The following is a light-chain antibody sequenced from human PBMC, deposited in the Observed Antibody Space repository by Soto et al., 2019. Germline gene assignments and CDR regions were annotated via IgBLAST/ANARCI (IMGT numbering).Light chain of an antibody. V-gene: IGLV2-8*01. Sequence: QSALTQPPSASGSPGQSVTISCTGTSSDVGGYNYVSWYQQHPGKAPKLMIYEVSKWPSGVPDRFSGSKSGNTASLTVSGLQAEDEADYYCSSYAGSKNLVFGGGTKLPVL. CDR2: EVS. J-gene: IGLJ2*01. CDR3: SSYAGSKNLV. CDR1: SSDVGGYNY.